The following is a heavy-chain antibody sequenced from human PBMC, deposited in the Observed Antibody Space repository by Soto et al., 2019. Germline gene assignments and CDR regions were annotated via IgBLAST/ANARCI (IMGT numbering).Heavy chain of an antibody. CDR2: INAGNGNT. D-gene: IGHD3-10*01. CDR3: ARESYYYGSGPGEDYYYGMDV. CDR1: GYTFTSYA. J-gene: IGHJ6*02. Sequence: QVQLVQSGAEVKKPGASVKVSCKASGYTFTSYAMHWVRQAPGQRLEWMGWINAGNGNTKYSQKFQGRVTITRDTAASTAYMELSSRRSEDTAVYYCARESYYYGSGPGEDYYYGMDVWGQGTTVTVSS. V-gene: IGHV1-3*01.